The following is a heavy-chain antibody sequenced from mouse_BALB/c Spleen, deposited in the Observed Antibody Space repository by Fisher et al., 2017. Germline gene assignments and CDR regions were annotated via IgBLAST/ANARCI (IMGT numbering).Heavy chain of an antibody. V-gene: IGHV1-69*02. J-gene: IGHJ4*01. Sequence: KFKGKATLTVDKSSSTAYMQLNSLTSEDSAVYYCARMISYAMDYWGQGTSVTVSS. D-gene: IGHD2-4*01. CDR3: ARMISYAMDY.